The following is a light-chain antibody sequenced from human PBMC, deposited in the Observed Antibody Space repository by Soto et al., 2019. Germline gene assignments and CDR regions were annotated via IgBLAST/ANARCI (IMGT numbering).Light chain of an antibody. Sequence: DLPMTQSPSTLSASVGDRVTITCRASQSISVWLAWYQQKPGKAPNLLIYKTSSLETGVPSRFSGSGSGTEFTLTISSLQPDDFATYYCQHYNDYSWTFGQGTKVEIK. CDR2: KTS. CDR1: QSISVW. V-gene: IGKV1-5*03. J-gene: IGKJ1*01. CDR3: QHYNDYSWT.